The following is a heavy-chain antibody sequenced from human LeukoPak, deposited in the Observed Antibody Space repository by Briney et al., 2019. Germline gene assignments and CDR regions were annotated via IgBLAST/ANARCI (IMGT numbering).Heavy chain of an antibody. D-gene: IGHD1-1*01. J-gene: IGHJ4*02. CDR1: GFTFSSYA. CDR3: ARAPQLERTFDY. V-gene: IGHV3-30*04. Sequence: GRSLRLSCAASGFTFSSYAMHWVRQAPGKGLEWVAVISYDGSNKHYADSVKGRFTISRDKSKNTLYLQMNSLRAEDTAGYYCARAPQLERTFDYWGQGTLVTVSS. CDR2: ISYDGSNK.